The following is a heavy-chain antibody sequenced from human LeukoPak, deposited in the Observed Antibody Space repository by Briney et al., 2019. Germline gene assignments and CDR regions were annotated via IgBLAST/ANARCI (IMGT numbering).Heavy chain of an antibody. CDR3: ARLVVPAARGDYYYYGMDV. J-gene: IGHJ6*04. Sequence: GSSVKVSCKASGGTFSRYAISWVRQAPGQGLEWMGGIIPIFGTPNYAQKFQGRVTITADKTTSTVYMDVSSLRSEDTGVYYCARLVVPAARGDYYYYGMDVWGKGTTVTVSS. V-gene: IGHV1-69*06. CDR2: IIPIFGTP. CDR1: GGTFSRYA. D-gene: IGHD2-2*01.